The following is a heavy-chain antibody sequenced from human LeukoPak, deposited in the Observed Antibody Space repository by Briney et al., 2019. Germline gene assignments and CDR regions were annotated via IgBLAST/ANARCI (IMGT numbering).Heavy chain of an antibody. CDR2: INPNSGGT. D-gene: IGHD2-15*01. V-gene: IGHV1-2*02. J-gene: IGHJ5*02. CDR1: GYTFTGYY. Sequence: ASVKVSCKASGYTFTGYYMHWVRQAPGQGLEWMGWINPNSGGTNHAQKFQGRVTMTRDTSISTAYMELSRLRSDDTAVYYCAREGYCSGGSCYPNWFDPWGQGTLVTVSS. CDR3: AREGYCSGGSCYPNWFDP.